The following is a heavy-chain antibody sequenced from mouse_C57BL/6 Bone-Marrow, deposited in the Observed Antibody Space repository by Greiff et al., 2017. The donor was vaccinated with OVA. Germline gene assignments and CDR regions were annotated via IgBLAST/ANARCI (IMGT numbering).Heavy chain of an antibody. CDR1: GYTFTSYW. D-gene: IGHD5-2*01. J-gene: IGHJ4*01. CDR3: ARVNSYYYAMDY. V-gene: IGHV1-69*01. CDR2: IDPSDSYT. Sequence: QVQLQQPGAELVMPGASVKLSCKASGYTFTSYWMHWVKQRPGQGLEWIGEIDPSDSYTNYNQKFKGKSTLTVDKSSSTAYMQLSSLTAVDSAVYYCARVNSYYYAMDYWGQGTSVTVSS.